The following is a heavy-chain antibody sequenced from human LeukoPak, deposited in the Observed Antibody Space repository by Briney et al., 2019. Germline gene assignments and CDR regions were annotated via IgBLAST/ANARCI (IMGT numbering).Heavy chain of an antibody. Sequence: GGSLRLSCAASGFTFSSYWMHWVRQAPGKGLVWVSRISRDGSAISYADSVKGRFTISRDNAKNTLYLQMNRLRGEDTAVYYCAREGRDTTIDYWGQGTLVTVSS. V-gene: IGHV3-74*01. CDR3: AREGRDTTIDY. J-gene: IGHJ4*02. CDR2: ISRDGSAI. CDR1: GFTFSSYW. D-gene: IGHD1-1*01.